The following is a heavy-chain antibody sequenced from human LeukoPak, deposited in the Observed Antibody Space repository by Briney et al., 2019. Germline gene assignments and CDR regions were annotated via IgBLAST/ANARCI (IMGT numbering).Heavy chain of an antibody. CDR2: ISYDGSNK. J-gene: IGHJ4*02. V-gene: IGHV3-30*18. CDR1: GFTFSSYG. Sequence: PGGSLRLSCAASGFTFSSYGMHWVRQAPGKGLEWVAVISYDGSNKYYADSVKGRFTISRDNSKNTLYLQMNSLRAEDTAVYYCAKDSSAMAKDYWGQGTLVTVSS. D-gene: IGHD5-18*01. CDR3: AKDSSAMAKDY.